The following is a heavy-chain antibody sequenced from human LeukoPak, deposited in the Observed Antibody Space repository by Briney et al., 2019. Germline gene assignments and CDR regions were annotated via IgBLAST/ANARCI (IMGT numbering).Heavy chain of an antibody. Sequence: GASLRLSCAASGFTLSSYWLSWVRQAPGKGLELVSAITGTGGSTYYADSVKGRFTISRDNSKNTLYLQMNSLRAENTAIYYCSKGERYGDYFLGYWGQGTLVTASS. CDR1: GFTLSSYW. V-gene: IGHV3-23*01. CDR2: ITGTGGST. D-gene: IGHD4-17*01. CDR3: SKGERYGDYFLGY. J-gene: IGHJ4*02.